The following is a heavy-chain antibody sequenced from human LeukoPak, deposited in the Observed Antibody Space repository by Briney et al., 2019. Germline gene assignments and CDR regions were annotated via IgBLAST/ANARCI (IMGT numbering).Heavy chain of an antibody. Sequence: SQTLSLTCALSGDSVSSNSAAWNWIRQPPSRGLEWLGRTYYRSKWYNDYAVSVKSRITINPDTSKNQFSLQLNSVTPEDTAVYYCARGAWSSSWSGDDAFDIWGQGTMVTVSS. CDR2: TYYRSKWYN. D-gene: IGHD6-13*01. V-gene: IGHV6-1*01. J-gene: IGHJ3*02. CDR3: ARGAWSSSWSGDDAFDI. CDR1: GDSVSSNSAA.